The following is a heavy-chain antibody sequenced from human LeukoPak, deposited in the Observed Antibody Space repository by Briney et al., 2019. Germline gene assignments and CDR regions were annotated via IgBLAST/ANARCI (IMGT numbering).Heavy chain of an antibody. CDR1: GGTFSIYA. V-gene: IGHV1-69*04. J-gene: IGHJ6*02. CDR2: IIPILGIA. CDR3: ARDPVVGAARPYYYYYGMDV. Sequence: SVNVSFKASGGTFSIYAISWVRPAPGQGGGWMGRIIPILGIANYAQKFQGRVTITADKSTSTAYMELSSLRSEDTAVCYCARDPVVGAARPYYYYYGMDVWGQGATVTVSS. D-gene: IGHD1-26*01.